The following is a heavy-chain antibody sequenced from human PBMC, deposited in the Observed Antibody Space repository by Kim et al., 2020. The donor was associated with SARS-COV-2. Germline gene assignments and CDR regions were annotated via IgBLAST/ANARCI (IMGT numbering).Heavy chain of an antibody. J-gene: IGHJ4*02. V-gene: IGHV4-34*01. Sequence: TNDNPSLKSRVTISVDTAKNQFSLKLSSVTAADTAVYYCARVLRITGYDYWGQGTLVTVSS. CDR3: ARVLRITGYDY. D-gene: IGHD1-20*01. CDR2: T.